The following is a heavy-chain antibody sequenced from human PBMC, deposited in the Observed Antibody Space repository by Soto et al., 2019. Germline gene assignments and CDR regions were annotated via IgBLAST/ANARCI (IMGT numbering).Heavy chain of an antibody. D-gene: IGHD6-6*01. CDR1: GFTFSSYG. V-gene: IGHV3-30*18. CDR3: AKDVGIAARPYYFDY. Sequence: GGSLRLSCAASGFTFSSYGMHWVRQAPGKGLEWVAVISYDGSNKYYADSVKGRFTISRDNSKNTLYLQMKSLRAGDTAVYYCAKDVGIAARPYYFDYWGQGTMVTVYS. CDR2: ISYDGSNK. J-gene: IGHJ4*02.